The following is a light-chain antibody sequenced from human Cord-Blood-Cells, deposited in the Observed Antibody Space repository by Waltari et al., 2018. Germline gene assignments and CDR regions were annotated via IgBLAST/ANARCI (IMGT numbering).Light chain of an antibody. V-gene: IGLV3-21*04. J-gene: IGLJ3*02. Sequence: SYVLTPPPSVSVAPGKMARITCGGNNIGSKSVHWYQQKPGQAPVLVIYYDSDRPSGIPERFSGSNSGNTATLTISRVEAGDEADYYCQVWDSSSDHWVFGGGTKLTVL. CDR2: YDS. CDR3: QVWDSSSDHWV. CDR1: NIGSKS.